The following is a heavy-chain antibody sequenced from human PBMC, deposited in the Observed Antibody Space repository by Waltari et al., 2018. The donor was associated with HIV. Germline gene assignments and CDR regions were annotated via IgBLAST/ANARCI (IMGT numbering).Heavy chain of an antibody. D-gene: IGHD3-9*01. Sequence: QVQLVQSGAEVTKPGASLKLSCEGSGYTFSAYYVHGIRQAPGQGLERMGWINPKRCDTQYPRKLQGRVTMTRDTSVDTAYMYLNRLTYADAAVYYCARTSLRYPSLALDFWGRGTLVTVSS. V-gene: IGHV1-2*02. CDR2: INPKRCDT. CDR3: ARTSLRYPSLALDF. CDR1: GYTFSAYY. J-gene: IGHJ4*02.